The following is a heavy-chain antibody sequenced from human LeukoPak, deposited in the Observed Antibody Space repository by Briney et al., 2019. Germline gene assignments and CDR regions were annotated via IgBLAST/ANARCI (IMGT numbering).Heavy chain of an antibody. CDR3: ARDQGLIDPPPYGLDV. V-gene: IGHV1-69*04. D-gene: IGHD3-16*01. J-gene: IGHJ6*02. Sequence: ASVKVSCTASGGTFNNYALTWARQAPGQGLEWMGRIIPTLDITIYAQKFQGRVTITADKSTSTAYIELSSLSSEDTAVYYCARDQGLIDPPPYGLDVWGQGTTVTVSS. CDR2: IIPTLDIT. CDR1: GGTFNNYA.